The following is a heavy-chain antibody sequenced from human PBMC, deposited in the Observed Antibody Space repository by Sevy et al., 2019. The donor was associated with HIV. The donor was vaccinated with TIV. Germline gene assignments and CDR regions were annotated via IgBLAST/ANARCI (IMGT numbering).Heavy chain of an antibody. CDR3: ATTKDYYESSGYPFDY. CDR1: GRTLTQLS. Sequence: ASVKVYCKVSGRTLTQLSIHWVRQAPGKGLEWMGTFDPEDDEKIYAQKFQGRVTMTEDTSTDTAYMELSRLRSEDTAVYYCATTKDYYESSGYPFDYWGQGTLVTVSS. CDR2: FDPEDDEK. J-gene: IGHJ4*02. D-gene: IGHD5-12*01. V-gene: IGHV1-24*01.